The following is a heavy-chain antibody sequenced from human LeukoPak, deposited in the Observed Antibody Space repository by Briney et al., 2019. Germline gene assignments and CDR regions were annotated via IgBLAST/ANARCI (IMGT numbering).Heavy chain of an antibody. CDR3: ARVPKAAADNWFDP. J-gene: IGHJ5*02. CDR1: GGSFSGYY. D-gene: IGHD6-13*01. CDR2: INHSGST. Sequence: SETLSLTCAVYGGSFSGYYWSWIRQPPGKGLEWIGEINHSGSTNYNASLKSRVTISVDKSKNQFSMKLNSVTAADTAVYYCARVPKAAADNWFDPWGQGTLVTVSS. V-gene: IGHV4-34*01.